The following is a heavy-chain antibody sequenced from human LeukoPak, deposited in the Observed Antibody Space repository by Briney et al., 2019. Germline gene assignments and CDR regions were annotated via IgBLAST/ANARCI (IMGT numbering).Heavy chain of an antibody. V-gene: IGHV3-74*01. Sequence: GGSLRLSCTASGFTFSNYWMHWVRQTPGKGLVWVSHINSYGSITTYADSVKGRFTISRDNAKNTLYLQMNSLRADDTAVYYCAREGGVYSRDAFDIWGQGTMVTVSS. CDR1: GFTFSNYW. CDR2: INSYGSIT. D-gene: IGHD3-16*01. CDR3: AREGGVYSRDAFDI. J-gene: IGHJ3*02.